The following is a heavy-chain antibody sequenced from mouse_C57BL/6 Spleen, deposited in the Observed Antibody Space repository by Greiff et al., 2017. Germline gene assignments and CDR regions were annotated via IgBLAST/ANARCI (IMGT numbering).Heavy chain of an antibody. V-gene: IGHV3-6*01. J-gene: IGHJ4*01. CDR3: ASDDGYLYAMDY. CDR2: ISYDGSN. Sequence: ESGPGLVKPSQSLSLTCSVTGYSITSGYYWNWIRQFPGNKLEWMGYISYDGSNNYNPSLKNRISITRDTSKNQFFLKLNSVTTEDTATYYCASDDGYLYAMDYWGQGTSVTVSS. CDR1: GYSITSGYY. D-gene: IGHD2-3*01.